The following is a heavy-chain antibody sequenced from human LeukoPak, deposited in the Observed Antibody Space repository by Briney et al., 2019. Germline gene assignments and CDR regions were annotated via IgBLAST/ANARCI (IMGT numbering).Heavy chain of an antibody. V-gene: IGHV1-8*01. CDR3: ARNDYGGHDAFDI. J-gene: IGHJ3*02. D-gene: IGHD4-17*01. Sequence: ASVKVSCKASGYTFTSYDINWVRQATGQGLEWMGWMNPNSGNTGYAQKFQGRVTMTRDTSISAAYMELNSLRSEDTAVYYCARNDYGGHDAFDIWGQGTMVTVSS. CDR2: MNPNSGNT. CDR1: GYTFTSYD.